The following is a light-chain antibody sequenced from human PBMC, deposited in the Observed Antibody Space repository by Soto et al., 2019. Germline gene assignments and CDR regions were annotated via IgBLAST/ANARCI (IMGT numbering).Light chain of an antibody. Sequence: AIRMTQSPSSFSASTGDRVTITCRASQGISSYLAWYQQKPGKAPKLLVYAASTLQYGVPSRFSGSGSGTDFTLTISCLQSEDFATYFCQRYYTYPQTFCQGTKVAIK. V-gene: IGKV1-8*01. CDR1: QGISSY. J-gene: IGKJ2*01. CDR2: AAS. CDR3: QRYYTYPQT.